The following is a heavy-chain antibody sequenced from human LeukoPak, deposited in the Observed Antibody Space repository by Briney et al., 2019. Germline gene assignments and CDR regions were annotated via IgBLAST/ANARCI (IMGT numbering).Heavy chain of an antibody. V-gene: IGHV4-59*08. CDR3: ARLLGSSGWVDY. CDR1: GGSISSYY. D-gene: IGHD6-19*01. CDR2: IYYSGST. J-gene: IGHJ4*02. Sequence: PSGTLSLTCTVSGGSISSYYWSWIRQPPGKGLEWIGYIYYSGSTNYNPSLKSRVTISVDTSKNQFSLKLSSVTAADTAVYYCARLLGSSGWVDYWGQGTLVTVSS.